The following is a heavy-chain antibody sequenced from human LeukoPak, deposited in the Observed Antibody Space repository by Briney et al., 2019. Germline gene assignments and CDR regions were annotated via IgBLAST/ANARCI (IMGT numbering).Heavy chain of an antibody. CDR1: GFTFSSYS. V-gene: IGHV3-21*04. J-gene: IGHJ3*02. CDR2: ISSSSSYI. D-gene: IGHD4-23*01. CDR3: AKAVYGGIDDAFDI. Sequence: PGGSLRLSCAASGFTFSSYSMNWVRQAPGKGLEWVSSISSSSSYIYYADSVKGRFTISRDNAKNSLYLQMNSLRAEDTALYYCAKAVYGGIDDAFDIWGQGTMVTVSS.